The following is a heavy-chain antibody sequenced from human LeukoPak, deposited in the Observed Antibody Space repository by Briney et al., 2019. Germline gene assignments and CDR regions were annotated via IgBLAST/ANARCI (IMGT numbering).Heavy chain of an antibody. D-gene: IGHD6-25*01. V-gene: IGHV1-24*01. CDR1: GYTLTELS. J-gene: IGHJ5*02. Sequence: ASVKVSCKVSGYTLTELSMHWVRQAPGKGLEWMGGFDPEDGETIYAQKFQGRVTMTEDTSTDTAYMELSSLRSEDTAVYYCATVAAAGTLNWFDPWGQGTLVTVSS. CDR2: FDPEDGET. CDR3: ATVAAAGTLNWFDP.